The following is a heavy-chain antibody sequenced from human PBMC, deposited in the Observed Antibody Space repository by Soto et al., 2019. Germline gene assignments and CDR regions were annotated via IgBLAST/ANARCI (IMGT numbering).Heavy chain of an antibody. J-gene: IGHJ3*02. CDR2: IWYDGSNK. CDR1: GFTFSSYG. V-gene: IGHV3-33*01. Sequence: QVQLVESGGGVVQPGGSLKLSCAASGFTFSSYGMDWVRQAPGKGLEWVAVIWYDGSNKYYADSVKGRFTIYRDNSKNTQYLQMNSQRAEDTALYYGSRYQYSSTTIEDFPIWVQWTMVKVS. CDR3: SRYQYSSTTIEDFPI. D-gene: IGHD6-13*01.